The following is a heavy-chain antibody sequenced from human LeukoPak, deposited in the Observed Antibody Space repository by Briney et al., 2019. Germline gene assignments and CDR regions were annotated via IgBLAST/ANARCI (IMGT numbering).Heavy chain of an antibody. Sequence: GGSLRLSCAASGFTFSSYSMNWVRQAPGKGLEWVSSISSSSSYIYYADSVKGRFTISRDNAKNSLYLQMNSLRTEDTAVYYCARERSRLVDYWGQGTLVTVSS. CDR3: ARERSRLVDY. V-gene: IGHV3-21*01. J-gene: IGHJ4*02. D-gene: IGHD6-6*01. CDR1: GFTFSSYS. CDR2: ISSSSSYI.